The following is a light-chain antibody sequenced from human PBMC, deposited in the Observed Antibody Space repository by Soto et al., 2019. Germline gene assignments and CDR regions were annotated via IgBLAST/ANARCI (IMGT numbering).Light chain of an antibody. Sequence: DTQMTQSPSTLSASEGDRVTITCLASQSINRWLAWYQQKPGKAPKLLIYDASSLQSGVPSRFSGSGSGTEFTLTIRSLQPEDFATYYCQQSFRSPITFGQGTRLEI. CDR1: QSINRW. CDR2: DAS. J-gene: IGKJ5*01. CDR3: QQSFRSPIT. V-gene: IGKV1-5*01.